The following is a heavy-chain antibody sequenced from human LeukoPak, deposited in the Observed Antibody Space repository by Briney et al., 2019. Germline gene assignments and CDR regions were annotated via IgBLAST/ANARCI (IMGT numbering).Heavy chain of an antibody. D-gene: IGHD6-6*01. CDR3: ARERIAARPFDY. J-gene: IGHJ4*02. CDR1: GGSISSSSYY. CDR2: IYYSGST. V-gene: IGHV4-39*07. Sequence: SETLSLTCTVSGGSISSSSYYWGWIRQPPGKGLEWIGSIYYSGSTYYNPSLKSRVTISVDTSKNQFSLELSSVTAADTAVYYCARERIAARPFDYWGQGTLVTVSS.